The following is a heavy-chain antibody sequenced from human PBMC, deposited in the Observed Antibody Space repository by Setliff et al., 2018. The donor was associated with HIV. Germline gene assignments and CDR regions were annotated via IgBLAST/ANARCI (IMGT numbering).Heavy chain of an antibody. J-gene: IGHJ4*02. V-gene: IGHV4-34*01. CDR1: GGSIRSYY. Sequence: SETLSLTCTVSGGSIRSYYWSWIRQPPGKGLEWIGEINHSGSTNYNMSLWSRVTISLDASRNQFSLELISVTAADTAVYYCAGGPGTTSIDYWAQGTLVTVSS. CDR3: AGGPGTTSIDY. CDR2: INHSGST. D-gene: IGHD1-26*01.